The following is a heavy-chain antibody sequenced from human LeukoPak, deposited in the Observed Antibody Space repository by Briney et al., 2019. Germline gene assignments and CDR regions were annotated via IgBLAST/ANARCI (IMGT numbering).Heavy chain of an antibody. V-gene: IGHV4-59*01. D-gene: IGHD6-13*01. CDR1: GGSISSYY. Sequence: PSETLSLTCTVSGGSISSYYWSWIRQPPGKGLEWIGYVYYSGSTNYNPSLKSRVTISVDTSKNQFSLKLSSVTAADTAVYYCARSSSSGDFDYWGQGTLVTVSS. J-gene: IGHJ4*02. CDR3: ARSSSSGDFDY. CDR2: VYYSGST.